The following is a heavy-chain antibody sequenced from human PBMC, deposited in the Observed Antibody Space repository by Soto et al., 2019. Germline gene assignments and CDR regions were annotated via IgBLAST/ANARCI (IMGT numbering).Heavy chain of an antibody. CDR1: GGSISSSSSY. J-gene: IGHJ5*02. D-gene: IGHD6-6*01. CDR3: ARESHLEYSSSSAGFDP. V-gene: IGHV4-39*02. Sequence: PSETLSLTCTVSGGSISSSSSYWGWIRQPPGKGLEWVGNIYYLGNTYYNPSLKSRVTISVDPSKNQFSLKLSSVTAADTAVYYCARESHLEYSSSSAGFDPWGQGTLVTVSS. CDR2: IYYLGNT.